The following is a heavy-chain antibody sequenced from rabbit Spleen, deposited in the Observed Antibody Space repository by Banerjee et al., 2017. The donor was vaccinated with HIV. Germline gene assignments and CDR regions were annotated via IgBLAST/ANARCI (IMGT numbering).Heavy chain of an antibody. CDR2: IEGGSSSFT. J-gene: IGHJ6*01. Sequence: QEQLEESGGDLVKPGASLTLTCTASGFSFSSSDYMCWVRQAPGKGLEWIACIEGGSSSFTYFASWAKGRFTISKASSTTVTLQMTSLTAADTATYFCARDTSSSFSSYGMDLWGPGTLVTVS. D-gene: IGHD1-1*01. CDR1: GFSFSSSDY. CDR3: ARDTSSSFSSYGMDL. V-gene: IGHV1S45*01.